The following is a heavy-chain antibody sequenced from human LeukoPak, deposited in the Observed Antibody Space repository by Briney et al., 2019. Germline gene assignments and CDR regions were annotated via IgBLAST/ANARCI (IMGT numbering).Heavy chain of an antibody. Sequence: GGSLRLSCAASGFTFGNYYMGWVRQAPGKGLEWVSYISTSGSAINYADSVKGRFTISRDNAKNSLFLQMNSLRDDDTAVYYCARVRSGYYLDYWGQGTLVTVSS. J-gene: IGHJ4*02. CDR1: GFTFGNYY. CDR2: ISTSGSAI. D-gene: IGHD3-22*01. V-gene: IGHV3-48*02. CDR3: ARVRSGYYLDY.